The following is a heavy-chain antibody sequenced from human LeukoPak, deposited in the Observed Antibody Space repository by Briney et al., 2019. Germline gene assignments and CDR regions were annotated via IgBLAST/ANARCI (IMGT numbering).Heavy chain of an antibody. CDR2: IRYDGSNK. V-gene: IGHV3-30*02. J-gene: IGHJ4*02. CDR3: ARGPSGYHNT. Sequence: GGSLRLSCAASGFTFSSYGIHWVRQAPGKGLEWVAFIRYDGSNKYYTDSVKGRFTISRDNSKNTLYLQMNSLRAEDTAVYYCARGPSGYHNTGGQGTLVTVSS. CDR1: GFTFSSYG. D-gene: IGHD5-12*01.